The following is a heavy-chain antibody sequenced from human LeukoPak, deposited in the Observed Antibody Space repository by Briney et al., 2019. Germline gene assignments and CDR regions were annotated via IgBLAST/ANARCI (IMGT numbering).Heavy chain of an antibody. D-gene: IGHD6-19*01. V-gene: IGHV3-30*03. Sequence: GGSLRLSCAVSGFTFGSYGMHWVRQAPGKGLEWVAVISYDGSNKYYADSVKGRFTISRDNSKNTLYLQMNSLRVDDTGVYYCARDLTVGGPWGQGTRVIVSS. CDR2: ISYDGSNK. J-gene: IGHJ5*02. CDR3: ARDLTVGGP. CDR1: GFTFGSYG.